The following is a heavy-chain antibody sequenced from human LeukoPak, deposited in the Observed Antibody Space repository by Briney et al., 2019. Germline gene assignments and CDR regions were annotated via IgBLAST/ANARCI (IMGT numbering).Heavy chain of an antibody. CDR2: IKQDGSEK. CDR1: GFTFSSYW. V-gene: IGHV3-7*01. CDR3: TRLLPRYYYYYMDV. J-gene: IGHJ6*03. Sequence: GGSLRLSCAASGFTFSSYWMSWVRQAPGKGLEWVANIKQDGSEKYYVDSVKGRVTISRDNAKNSLYLQMNSLRAEDTAVYYCTRLLPRYYYYYMDVCGKGTTVTVSS. D-gene: IGHD1-26*01.